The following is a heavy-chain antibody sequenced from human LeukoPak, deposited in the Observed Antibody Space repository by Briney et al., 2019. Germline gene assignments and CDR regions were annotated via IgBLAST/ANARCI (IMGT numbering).Heavy chain of an antibody. CDR3: AKAISLTATAPLDY. J-gene: IGHJ4*02. V-gene: IGHV3-9*03. D-gene: IGHD3-16*01. CDR1: GFTFDDYA. CDR2: ISWNSGSI. Sequence: PGRSLRLSCAASGFTFDDYATHWVRQAPGKGLEWVSGISWNSGSIGYADSVKGRFTISRDNAKNSLYLQMNSLRAEDMALYYCAKAISLTATAPLDYWGQGTLVTVSS.